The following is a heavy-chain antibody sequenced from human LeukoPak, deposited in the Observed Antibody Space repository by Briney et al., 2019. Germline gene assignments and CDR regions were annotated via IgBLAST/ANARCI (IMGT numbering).Heavy chain of an antibody. CDR1: GFTFSSYA. CDR3: AKDPLTTVTTWGFDY. J-gene: IGHJ4*02. D-gene: IGHD4-17*01. CDR2: ISGSGGST. V-gene: IGHV3-23*01. Sequence: GSLRLSCAASGFTFSSYAMSWVRQAPGKGLEWVSAISGSGGSTYYADPVKGRFTISRDNSKNTLYLQMNSLRAEDTAVYYCAKDPLTTVTTWGFDYWGQGTLVTVSS.